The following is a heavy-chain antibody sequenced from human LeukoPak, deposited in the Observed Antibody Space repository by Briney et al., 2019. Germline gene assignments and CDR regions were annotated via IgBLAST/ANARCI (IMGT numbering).Heavy chain of an antibody. Sequence: GGSLRLSCAASGFTFSSYAMSWVRQAPAKGLEWVSAISGSGGSTYYADSVKGRFTISRDNSKNTLYLQMNSLRAEDTAVYYCAKGQLDIVATITGDAFDIWGQGTMVTVSS. V-gene: IGHV3-23*01. D-gene: IGHD5-12*01. CDR1: GFTFSSYA. J-gene: IGHJ3*02. CDR3: AKGQLDIVATITGDAFDI. CDR2: ISGSGGST.